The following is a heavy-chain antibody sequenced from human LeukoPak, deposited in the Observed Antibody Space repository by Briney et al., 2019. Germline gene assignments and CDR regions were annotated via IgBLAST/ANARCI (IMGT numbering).Heavy chain of an antibody. D-gene: IGHD2-15*01. Sequence: ASVKVSCKASGYTFTSYYMHWVRQAPGQGLEWMGIINPSGGSTSYAQKFQGRVTMTRDTSTSTVYMELSSLRSEDTAVYYCARAPTYALGYCSGGSCSEYYFDYWGQGTLVTVSS. V-gene: IGHV1-46*01. CDR2: INPSGGST. J-gene: IGHJ4*02. CDR3: ARAPTYALGYCSGGSCSEYYFDY. CDR1: GYTFTSYY.